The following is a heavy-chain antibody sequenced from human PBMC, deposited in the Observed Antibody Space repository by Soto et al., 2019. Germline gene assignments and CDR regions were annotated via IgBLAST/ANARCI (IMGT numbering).Heavy chain of an antibody. D-gene: IGHD6-19*01. CDR1: GFTFSICA. V-gene: IGHV3-23*01. CDR3: AKGGDLKQWLEHCDY. J-gene: IGHJ4*02. CDR2: IRGDDGRT. Sequence: EVQLLESGGGLVQPGGSLRLSCAASGFTFSICAMTWVRQAPGKGLEWVSAIRGDDGRTFYADSVKGRFTISRDNSKDTLYLQMNSLRAEDTAVYYCAKGGDLKQWLEHCDYWGQGTLVTVSS.